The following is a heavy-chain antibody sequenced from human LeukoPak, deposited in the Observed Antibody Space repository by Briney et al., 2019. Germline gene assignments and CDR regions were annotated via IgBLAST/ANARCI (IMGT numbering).Heavy chain of an antibody. CDR1: GGSISSYY. CDR3: ARPIDNGSGSYYFEY. Sequence: PSETLSLTCTVSGGSISSYYWSWIRQPPGKGLEWIGEINHSGSTNYNPSLKSRVTISVDTSKNQFSLKLSSVTAADTAVYYCARPIDNGSGSYYFEYWGQGTLVTVSS. J-gene: IGHJ4*02. CDR2: INHSGST. D-gene: IGHD3-10*01. V-gene: IGHV4-34*01.